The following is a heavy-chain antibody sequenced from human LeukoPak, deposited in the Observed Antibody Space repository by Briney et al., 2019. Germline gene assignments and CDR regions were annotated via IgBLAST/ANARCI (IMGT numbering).Heavy chain of an antibody. CDR3: AKQGRNDFVDS. D-gene: IGHD3-3*01. CDR1: GFTFSSYS. Sequence: GGSLRLSCAAPGFTFSSYSMNWVRQAPGKGLEWVSASSGDGGNTDYANSVKGRFTISRDNSKNTIYLQMNSLRADDTAVYYCAKQGRNDFVDSWGQGTLVTVSS. J-gene: IGHJ4*02. CDR2: SSGDGGNT. V-gene: IGHV3-23*01.